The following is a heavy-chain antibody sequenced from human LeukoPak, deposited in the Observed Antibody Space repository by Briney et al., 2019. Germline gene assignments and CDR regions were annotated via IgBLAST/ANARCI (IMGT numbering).Heavy chain of an antibody. D-gene: IGHD4-17*01. CDR1: GGSFSGYY. V-gene: IGHV4-34*01. CDR3: ARVRVTTNWFDP. J-gene: IGHJ5*02. CDR2: INHSGST. Sequence: SETLSLTCAVHGGSFSGYYWSWIRQPPRKGLEWIGEINHSGSTNYNPSLKSRVTISVDTSKNQFSLKLSSVTAADTAVYYCARVRVTTNWFDPWGQGTLVTVSS.